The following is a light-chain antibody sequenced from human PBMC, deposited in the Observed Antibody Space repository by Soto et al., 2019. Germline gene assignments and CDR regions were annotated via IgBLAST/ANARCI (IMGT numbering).Light chain of an antibody. CDR2: EVN. CDR3: QSYDNSLSVYV. CDR1: SSDFGNYNL. J-gene: IGLJ1*01. Sequence: QSALTQPASVSGSPGQSITISCTGTSSDFGNYNLVSWYQQHPGKVPKLILFEVNKRPSGVSGRFSGSKSGNTASLAITGLQAEDEADYYCQSYDNSLSVYVFGTGTKLTVL. V-gene: IGLV2-14*02.